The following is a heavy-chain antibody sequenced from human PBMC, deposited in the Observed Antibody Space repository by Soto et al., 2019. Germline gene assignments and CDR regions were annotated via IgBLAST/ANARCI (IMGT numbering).Heavy chain of an antibody. V-gene: IGHV3-21*01. Sequence: GGSLRLSCAASGFTFSSYSMNWVRQAPGKGLEWVSSISSSSSYIYYADSVKGRFTISRDNAKNSLYLQMNSLRAEDTAVYYCARHLGGSSSWFDYWGQGTLVTVSS. CDR2: ISSSSSYI. J-gene: IGHJ5*01. CDR3: ARHLGGSSSWFDY. D-gene: IGHD6-13*01. CDR1: GFTFSSYS.